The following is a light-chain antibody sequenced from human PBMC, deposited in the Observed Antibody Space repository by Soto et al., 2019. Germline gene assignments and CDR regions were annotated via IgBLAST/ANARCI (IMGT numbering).Light chain of an antibody. CDR2: DAF. J-gene: IGKJ1*01. CDR1: QSVSSY. Sequence: EIVLTQSPATLSLSPGERATPSCRASQSVSSYLAWYQKKPRQAPRLLIYDAFNRATGIPARFSGSGSGTDFTLTISSLEAEDFAVYYCQQRSDWPTVGQGTKVEIK. CDR3: QQRSDWPT. V-gene: IGKV3-11*01.